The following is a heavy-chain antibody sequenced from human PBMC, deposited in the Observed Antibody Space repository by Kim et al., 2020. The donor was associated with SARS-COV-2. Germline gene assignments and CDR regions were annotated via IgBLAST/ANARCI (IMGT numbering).Heavy chain of an antibody. CDR3: LRLLNGYFDY. J-gene: IGHJ4*02. Sequence: GGSLRLSCAASGFIFSSYSMAWGRQAPGKGLEWVSSIISSSDYIYYADSVKGRFTFSRDNAKNSLYLQMNSLRAEDTALYYCLRLLNGYFDYWGQGVPVTVSS. CDR1: GFIFSSYS. D-gene: IGHD2-8*01. CDR2: IISSSDYI. V-gene: IGHV3-21*01.